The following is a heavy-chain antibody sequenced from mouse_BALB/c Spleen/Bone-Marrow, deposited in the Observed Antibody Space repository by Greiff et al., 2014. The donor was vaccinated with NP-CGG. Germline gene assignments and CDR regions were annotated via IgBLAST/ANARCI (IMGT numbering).Heavy chain of an antibody. CDR3: ANYYYGSHFDY. V-gene: IGHV14-3*02. D-gene: IGHD1-1*01. Sequence: LVESGAALVKPGASVKLSCTASGFNIKDTYMHWVKQRPEQGLEWIGRIDPANGNTKYDPKFQGKATITADTSSNTAYLQLSSLTSGDTAVYYCANYYYGSHFDYWGQGTTLTVSS. CDR2: IDPANGNT. J-gene: IGHJ2*01. CDR1: GFNIKDTY.